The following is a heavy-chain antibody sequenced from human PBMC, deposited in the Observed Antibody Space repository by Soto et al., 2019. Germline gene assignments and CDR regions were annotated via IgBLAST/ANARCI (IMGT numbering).Heavy chain of an antibody. J-gene: IGHJ6*02. V-gene: IGHV4-39*01. D-gene: IGHD3-22*01. Sequence: PSETLSLTCTVSGGSIISSSYYWGWIRQPPGKGLEWLGSIYYSGSTYYNPSLKSRVTISVDTSKNQFSLKLSSVTAADTAVYYCASLYYYDSSGYREDYYYYGMDVWGQGTTVTVSS. CDR2: IYYSGST. CDR1: GGSIISSSYY. CDR3: ASLYYYDSSGYREDYYYYGMDV.